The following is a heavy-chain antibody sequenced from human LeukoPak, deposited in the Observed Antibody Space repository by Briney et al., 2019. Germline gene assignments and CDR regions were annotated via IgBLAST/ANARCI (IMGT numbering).Heavy chain of an antibody. CDR2: ISDNGGNT. Sequence: GGSLRLSCAASGFIFSSSAMNWVRQAPGKGLEWVSTISDNGGNTYYPDSVKGRFTISRDNSKNTLYLQMNSLRAEDTAVYYCARGGSYLSAFDIWGQGTMVTVSS. J-gene: IGHJ3*02. D-gene: IGHD1-26*01. CDR3: ARGGSYLSAFDI. V-gene: IGHV3-23*01. CDR1: GFIFSSSA.